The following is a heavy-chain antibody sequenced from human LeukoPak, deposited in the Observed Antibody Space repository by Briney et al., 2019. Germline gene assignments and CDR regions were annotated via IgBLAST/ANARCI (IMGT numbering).Heavy chain of an antibody. J-gene: IGHJ2*01. CDR3: ARHGDHSSPPDWYFDL. Sequence: SETLSLTCAVYGGSFSGYYWSWIRQPPGKGLEWIGEINHSGSTNYNPSLKSRVTISVDTSKNQFSLKLSSVTAADTAVYYCARHGDHSSPPDWYFDLWGRGTLVTVSS. D-gene: IGHD6-13*01. V-gene: IGHV4-34*01. CDR1: GGSFSGYY. CDR2: INHSGST.